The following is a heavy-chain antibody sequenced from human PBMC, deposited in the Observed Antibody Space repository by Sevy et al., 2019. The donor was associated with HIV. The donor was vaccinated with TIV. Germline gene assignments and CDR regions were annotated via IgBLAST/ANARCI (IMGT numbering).Heavy chain of an antibody. Sequence: GGSLRLSCAASGITVRGNSMSWVRQTPGKGLEWVSSIVGGGESTYYADSVKGRFTISRDNSKSSVYLQMNNLRPEDTAVYYCAREGCTKPHDYWGQGTLVTVSS. D-gene: IGHD2-8*01. CDR1: GITVRGNS. CDR2: IVGGGEST. CDR3: AREGCTKPHDY. J-gene: IGHJ4*02. V-gene: IGHV3-23*01.